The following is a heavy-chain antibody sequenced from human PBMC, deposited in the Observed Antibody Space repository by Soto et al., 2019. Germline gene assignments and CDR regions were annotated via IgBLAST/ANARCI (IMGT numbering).Heavy chain of an antibody. V-gene: IGHV1-69*08. CDR3: ARDPSYDSSGYYYQGY. J-gene: IGHJ4*02. CDR1: GGTYSSYT. D-gene: IGHD3-22*01. Sequence: QVQLVQSGAEVKKPGSSVKVSCKASGGTYSSYTISWVRQAPGQGLEWMGRIIPILGIANYAQKFQGRVTITADKSTSTAYMELSSLRSEDTAVYHCARDPSYDSSGYYYQGYWGQGTLVTVSS. CDR2: IIPILGIA.